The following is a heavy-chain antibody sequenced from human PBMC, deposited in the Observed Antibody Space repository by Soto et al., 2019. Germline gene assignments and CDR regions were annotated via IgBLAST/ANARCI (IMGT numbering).Heavy chain of an antibody. J-gene: IGHJ4*02. CDR1: GFTFSDYY. D-gene: IGHD2-21*01. CDR3: SRAGILTTPYYTDY. V-gene: IGHV3-72*01. CDR2: VRNKVNSYTT. Sequence: VQLVESGGGLVQPEGSLRLSCVASGFTFSDYYMDWVRQAPGKGLEWVGRVRNKVNSYTTEYAASVKGRFTVSRDDSRNSVYLQMNSLKTGDTAMYYCSRAGILTTPYYTDYWGLGTLVTVSS.